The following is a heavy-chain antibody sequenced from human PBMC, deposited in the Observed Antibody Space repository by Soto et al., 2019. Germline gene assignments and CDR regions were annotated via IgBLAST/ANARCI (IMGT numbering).Heavy chain of an antibody. D-gene: IGHD3-22*01. J-gene: IGHJ4*02. CDR1: GFTVSSNY. Sequence: GGSLRLSCAASGFTVSSNYMSWVRQAPGKGLEWVSAISGSGGSTYYADSVKGRFTISRDNSKNTLYLQMNSLRAEDTAVYYCAKDPRLYYYDSFDYWGQGTLVTVSS. CDR3: AKDPRLYYYDSFDY. V-gene: IGHV3-23*01. CDR2: ISGSGGST.